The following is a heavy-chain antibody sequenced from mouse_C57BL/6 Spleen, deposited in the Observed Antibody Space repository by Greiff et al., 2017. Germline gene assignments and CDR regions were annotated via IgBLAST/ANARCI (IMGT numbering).Heavy chain of an antibody. J-gene: IGHJ3*01. CDR1: GYAFSSSW. CDR3: AIGGSLWFAY. V-gene: IGHV1-82*01. Sequence: LHHCGPELVKPGASVKISCKASGYAFSSSWMNWVKQRPGQGLEWIGRIYPGDGDTNYNGKFKGKATLTVDKSSSTAYMQLSSLTSEDSAVXFCAIGGSLWFAYWGQGTLVTVSA. CDR2: IYPGDGDT. D-gene: IGHD1-1*01.